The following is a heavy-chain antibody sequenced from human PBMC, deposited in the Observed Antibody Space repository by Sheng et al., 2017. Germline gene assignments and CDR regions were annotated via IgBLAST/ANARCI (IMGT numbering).Heavy chain of an antibody. D-gene: IGHD3-22*01. CDR2: IWYDGSNK. Sequence: QVQLVESGGGVVQPGRSLRLSCAASGFTFSNYAIHWVRQAPGKGLEWVAVIWYDGSNKYYADSVKGRFTISRDNSKNTLYLQMNSLRAEDTAVYYCARDRGYYYDINATPPDYWGQGTLVTVAS. CDR3: ARDRGYYYDINATPPDY. CDR1: GFTFSNYA. V-gene: IGHV3-33*01. J-gene: IGHJ4*02.